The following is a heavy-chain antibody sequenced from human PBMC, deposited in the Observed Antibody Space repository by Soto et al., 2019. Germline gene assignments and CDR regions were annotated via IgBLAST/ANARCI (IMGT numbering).Heavy chain of an antibody. CDR1: AYTLTELS. Sequence: GASVKVSCKVSAYTLTELSMHCVRRAPGKGLEWMGGFDPEDGETIYAQKFQGRVTMTEDTSTDTAYMELSSLTSEDTAVYYCATDWTVPAAMDCWGQGTLVTVSS. J-gene: IGHJ4*02. D-gene: IGHD2-2*01. V-gene: IGHV1-24*01. CDR2: FDPEDGET. CDR3: ATDWTVPAAMDC.